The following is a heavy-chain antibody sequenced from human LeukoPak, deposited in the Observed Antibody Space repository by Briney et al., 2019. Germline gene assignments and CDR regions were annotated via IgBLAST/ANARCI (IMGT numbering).Heavy chain of an antibody. J-gene: IGHJ4*02. CDR3: ARLSMVATRGFDY. Sequence: GESLKISCKGSGYSFTTYWIGWARQMPGKGLEWMGFIFPGDSDTRYSPSFQGQVTISADKSFATAYLQWSSLRASDTAMYYCARLSMVATRGFDYWGQGTQVTVSS. V-gene: IGHV5-51*01. D-gene: IGHD4/OR15-4a*01. CDR2: IFPGDSDT. CDR1: GYSFTTYW.